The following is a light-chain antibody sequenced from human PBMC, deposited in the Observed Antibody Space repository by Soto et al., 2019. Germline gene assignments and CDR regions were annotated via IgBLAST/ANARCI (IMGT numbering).Light chain of an antibody. CDR1: QSVITN. J-gene: IGKJ1*01. CDR3: QQYGSSPRT. Sequence: EIVMTQSPATLSVSPGERATLSCRASQSVITNLAWYQQKPGQAPRLLIYDASSRATGIPDRFSGGGSGTDFTLTISRLEPEDFAVYYCQQYGSSPRTFGQGTKVDI. CDR2: DAS. V-gene: IGKV3-20*01.